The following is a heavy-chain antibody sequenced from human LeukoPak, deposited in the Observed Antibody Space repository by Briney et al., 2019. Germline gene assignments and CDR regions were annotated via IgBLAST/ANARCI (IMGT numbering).Heavy chain of an antibody. CDR3: AKEGTSSWNYYFDY. J-gene: IGHJ4*02. CDR2: IEYDGSYK. CDR1: GFTFSSYG. Sequence: GGSLRLSCAASGFTFSSYGMHWVRQAPGKGLEWVTFIEYDGSYKYYADSVKGRFTISRDDSENTLYLQMNNLRAEDTAVYYCAKEGTSSWNYYFDYWGQGTLVTVSS. D-gene: IGHD6-13*01. V-gene: IGHV3-30*02.